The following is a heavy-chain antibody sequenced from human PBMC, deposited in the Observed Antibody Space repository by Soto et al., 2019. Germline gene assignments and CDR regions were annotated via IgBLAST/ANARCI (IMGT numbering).Heavy chain of an antibody. CDR1: GGSISSSSYY. V-gene: IGHV4-39*07. J-gene: IGHJ5*02. CDR2: IFYNGST. CDR3: ARSFYP. Sequence: SETLSLTCTVSGGSISSSSYYWGWIRQPPGKGLEWIGSIFYNGSTHYNPSLTSRVTISVDMSKNRLSLTLTSVTAADTAVYYCARSFYPWGQGTLVTVSS.